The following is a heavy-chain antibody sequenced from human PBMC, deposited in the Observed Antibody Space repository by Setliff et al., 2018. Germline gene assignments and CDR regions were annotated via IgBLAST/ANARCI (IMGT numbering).Heavy chain of an antibody. D-gene: IGHD3-22*01. V-gene: IGHV4-30-4*08. CDR3: ARESRYYYDNLGTLDY. Sequence: PSETLSLTCTVSGDSISSGDYFWSWIRQPPGKGLEWIAYIYHSGSAYYNPSLESRVSISVDTSKNQFSLKLSSVTAADTAVYYCARESRYYYDNLGTLDYWGQGTLVTVSS. CDR2: IYHSGSA. CDR1: GDSISSGDYF. J-gene: IGHJ4*02.